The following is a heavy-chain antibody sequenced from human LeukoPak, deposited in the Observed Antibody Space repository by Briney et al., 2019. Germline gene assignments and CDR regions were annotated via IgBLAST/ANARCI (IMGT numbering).Heavy chain of an antibody. V-gene: IGHV3-11*01. CDR1: GFTFSDYY. CDR3: ARDSFGVVTYYYYMDV. CDR2: ISSSGSTI. Sequence: PGGSLRLSCAASGFTFSDYYMSWIRQAPGKGLEWVSYISSSGSTIYYADSVKGRFTISRDNAKNSLYVQMNSLRAQDTAVYYCARDSFGVVTYYYYMDVWGKGTTVTVSS. J-gene: IGHJ6*03. D-gene: IGHD3-3*01.